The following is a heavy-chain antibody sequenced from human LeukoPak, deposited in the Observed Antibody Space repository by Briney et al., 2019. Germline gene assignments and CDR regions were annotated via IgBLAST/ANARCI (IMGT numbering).Heavy chain of an antibody. Sequence: PSETLSLTCAVYGGSFSGYYWSWIRQPPGKGLEWIGEINHSGSTNYNPSLKSRVTISVDTSKNQFSLKLSSVTAADTAVYYCARDRGYGDFDYWGQGTLVTVSS. D-gene: IGHD4-17*01. V-gene: IGHV4-34*01. CDR1: GGSFSGYY. CDR3: ARDRGYGDFDY. J-gene: IGHJ4*02. CDR2: INHSGST.